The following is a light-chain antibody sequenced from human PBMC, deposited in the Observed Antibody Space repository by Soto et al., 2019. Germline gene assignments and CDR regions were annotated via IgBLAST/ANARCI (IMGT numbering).Light chain of an antibody. CDR1: QSVFTY. CDR3: QQSYYNPT. J-gene: IGKJ1*01. V-gene: IGKV1-39*01. Sequence: DIHMTPSPSSLSASVGYRFTITCRASQSVFTYLHWYQQKPGRAPNLLINDVSTLQSGVPSRLSGSGSGTVFTLTISSPHHEDFATYYCQQSYYNPTFGQGTKVDIK. CDR2: DVS.